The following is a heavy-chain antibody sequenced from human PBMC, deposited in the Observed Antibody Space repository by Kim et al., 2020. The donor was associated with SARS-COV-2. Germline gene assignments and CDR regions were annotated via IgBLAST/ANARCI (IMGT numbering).Heavy chain of an antibody. CDR3: AKSGYSSGWFSYNWFDP. CDR1: GFTFDDYA. Sequence: GGSLRLSCAASGFTFDDYAMHWVRQAPGKGLEWVSGISWNSGSIGYADSVKGRFTISRDNAKNSLYLQMNSLRAEDTALYYCAKSGYSSGWFSYNWFDPWGQGTLVTVSS. V-gene: IGHV3-9*01. J-gene: IGHJ5*02. CDR2: ISWNSGSI. D-gene: IGHD6-19*01.